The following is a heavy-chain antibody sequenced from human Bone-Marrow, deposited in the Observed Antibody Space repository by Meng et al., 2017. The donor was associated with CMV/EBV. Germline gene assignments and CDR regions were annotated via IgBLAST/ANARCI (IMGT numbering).Heavy chain of an antibody. D-gene: IGHD2-2*01. J-gene: IGHJ4*02. Sequence: GGSLRLSRVVSGFMVESYTMIWVRQAPGKGLEWVAVISPGGGSTTYAKKFQGRVTVTSDTSTTTVYMELSRLRSDDTAVYYCARGPYCSSTSCYLEAFDYWGQGTLVTVSS. CDR3: ARGPYCSSTSCYLEAFDY. CDR1: GFMVESYT. CDR2: ISPGGGST. V-gene: IGHV1-46*02.